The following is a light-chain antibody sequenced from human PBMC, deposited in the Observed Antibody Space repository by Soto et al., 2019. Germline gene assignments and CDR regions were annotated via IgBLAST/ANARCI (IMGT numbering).Light chain of an antibody. V-gene: IGKV3D-15*01. CDR1: QSVSSY. CDR2: GAS. CDR3: QQYDNCPPRLT. J-gene: IGKJ4*01. Sequence: EIVMTQSPATLSVSPGEGATLSCRASQSVSSYLAWYQQKPGQAPRLLIYGASTRAGGIPARFSGSGSGTYFTLSISIVQSEDFAVYYCQQYDNCPPRLTFGGGTKAEIK.